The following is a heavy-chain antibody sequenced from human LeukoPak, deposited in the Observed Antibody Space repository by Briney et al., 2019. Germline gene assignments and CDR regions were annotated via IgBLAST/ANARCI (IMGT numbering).Heavy chain of an antibody. CDR1: GFTFSHSP. CDR3: ARDHEGESSALDS. J-gene: IGHJ4*02. V-gene: IGHV3-30*04. CDR2: ISSDGTKK. Sequence: GGSLRLSCSASGFTFSHSPMHWVRQAPGKGLEWVAVISSDGTKKYYADSILGRFTISRDNSESTLSLQMNSLRHEDTAIYYCARDHEGESSALDSWGQGTPVTVSS. D-gene: IGHD3-22*01.